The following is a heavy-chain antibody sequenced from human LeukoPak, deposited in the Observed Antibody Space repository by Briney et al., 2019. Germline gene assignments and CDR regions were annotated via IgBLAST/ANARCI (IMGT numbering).Heavy chain of an antibody. CDR2: IGGSGANT. CDR1: GFTFSSYA. Sequence: GGSLRLSCTASGFTFSSYAMNWVRQAPGQGLEWVSLIGGSGANTKYADSVKGRFTISRDNSKNNVFLQMNSLGAEDTGVYYCAKELDADYRHASSEAVDMWGQGTMVTVSS. J-gene: IGHJ3*02. CDR3: AKELDADYRHASSEAVDM. V-gene: IGHV3-23*01. D-gene: IGHD3-16*01.